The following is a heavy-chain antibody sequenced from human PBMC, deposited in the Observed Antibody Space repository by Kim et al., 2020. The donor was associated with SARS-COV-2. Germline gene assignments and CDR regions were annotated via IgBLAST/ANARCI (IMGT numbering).Heavy chain of an antibody. CDR1: GFTFSNYW. Sequence: GGSLRLSCAASGFTFSNYWMSWVRQAPGKGLEWVANIKQDGSEKYYVDAVKGRFTISRDNAKNSLYLQMNGLRAEDTAVYYCARGARGAAAGTGGGYWGQGTLVTVSS. CDR3: ARGARGAAAGTGGGY. CDR2: IKQDGSEK. J-gene: IGHJ4*02. D-gene: IGHD6-13*01. V-gene: IGHV3-7*01.